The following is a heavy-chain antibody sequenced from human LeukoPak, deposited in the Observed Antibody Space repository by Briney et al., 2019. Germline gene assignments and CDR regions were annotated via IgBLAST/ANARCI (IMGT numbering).Heavy chain of an antibody. CDR1: GFTFSSYA. V-gene: IGHV3-23*01. Sequence: GGSLRLSCAASGFTFSSYAMSWVRQAPGKGLEWVSAISGSGGSTYYADSVKGRFTISRDNSKNTLYLQMNSLRAEDTAVYYCARGQFGSYSNFDYWGQGTLVTVSS. CDR3: ARGQFGSYSNFDY. J-gene: IGHJ4*02. D-gene: IGHD1-26*01. CDR2: ISGSGGST.